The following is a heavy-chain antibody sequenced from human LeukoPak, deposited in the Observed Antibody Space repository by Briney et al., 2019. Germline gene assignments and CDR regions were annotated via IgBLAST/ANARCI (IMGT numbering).Heavy chain of an antibody. V-gene: IGHV4-39*07. CDR2: IYYSGST. D-gene: IGHD1-1*01. Sequence: SETLSLTCTVSGGSISNNNYYWDWIRQPPGKGLEWIGSIYYSGSTYYNPSLKSRVTISVDTSKNQFSLKLSSVTAADTAVYYCARAIWNDARRYYFDYWGQGTLVTVSS. J-gene: IGHJ4*02. CDR1: GGSISNNNYY. CDR3: ARAIWNDARRYYFDY.